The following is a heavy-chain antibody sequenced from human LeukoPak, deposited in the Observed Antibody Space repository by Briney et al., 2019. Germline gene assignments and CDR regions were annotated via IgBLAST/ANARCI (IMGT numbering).Heavy chain of an antibody. CDR2: ISGSGSST. V-gene: IGHV3-23*01. D-gene: IGHD2-15*01. CDR1: GFTFSSYA. Sequence: GGSLRLSCAASGFTFSSYAMSWVRQAPGKGLEWVSAISGSGSSTYYAGSVRGRFTTSRDNSKRTVYLQMNSLRVEDTAVYYCAPLAADIFDYWGQGTLVTASS. CDR3: APLAADIFDY. J-gene: IGHJ4*02.